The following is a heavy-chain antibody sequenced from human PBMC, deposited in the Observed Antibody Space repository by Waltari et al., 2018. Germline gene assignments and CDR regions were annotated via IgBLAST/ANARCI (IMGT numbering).Heavy chain of an antibody. CDR3: ATYIGASVGTAAFDV. Sequence: GWSRDPRGGGLGVIGTMCFSGAYSSSPSLKSRVTISRDASKTQLSLQLGSVTAADTAVYYCATYIGASVGTAAFDVWGQGTMVTVSS. V-gene: IGHV4-39*01. D-gene: IGHD5-12*01. J-gene: IGHJ3*01. CDR2: MCFSGAY.